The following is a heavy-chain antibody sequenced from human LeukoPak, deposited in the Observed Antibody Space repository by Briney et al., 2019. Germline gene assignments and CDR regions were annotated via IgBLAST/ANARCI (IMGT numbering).Heavy chain of an antibody. D-gene: IGHD3-10*02. V-gene: IGHV3-48*01. CDR1: GFTFSSYG. CDR3: ARRGDSPMIGDH. J-gene: IGHJ4*02. CDR2: LSNTGNI. Sequence: PGGSLRLSCAASGFTFSSYGTNWVRQAPGKGLEWLSYLSNTGNIHYAQSVKGRFTISRDNAKSSLYLQMDGLRAADTAVYYCARRGDSPMIGDHWGQGILVTVAS.